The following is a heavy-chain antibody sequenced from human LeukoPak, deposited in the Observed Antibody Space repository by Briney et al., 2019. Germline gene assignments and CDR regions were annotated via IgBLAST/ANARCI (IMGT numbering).Heavy chain of an antibody. CDR3: ARDLGEMATTNSDY. J-gene: IGHJ4*02. CDR2: ISSSSSYK. Sequence: GGSLRLSCAASGFTFSTYTMNWVRQAPGKGLEWVSCISSSSSYKYYADSVKGRFTISRDNAKNSLYLRMNTLRAEDTAVYYCARDLGEMATTNSDYWGQGTLVTVSS. V-gene: IGHV3-21*01. CDR1: GFTFSTYT. D-gene: IGHD5-24*01.